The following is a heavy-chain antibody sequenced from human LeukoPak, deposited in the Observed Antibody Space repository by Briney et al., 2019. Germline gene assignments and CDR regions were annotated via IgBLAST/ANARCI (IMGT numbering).Heavy chain of an antibody. CDR2: LHADGVEQ. J-gene: IGHJ4*02. D-gene: IGHD5-12*01. CDR1: GFTFSSYA. CDR3: ARGGYSFDY. V-gene: IGHV3-7*04. Sequence: GGSLRLSCAASGFTFSSYAMSWVRQAAGKGLEWVARLHADGVEQYYVDSVKGRLTMSRDNAENSLYLQMNSLRVEDTAVYYCARGGYSFDYLGQGTLVTVSS.